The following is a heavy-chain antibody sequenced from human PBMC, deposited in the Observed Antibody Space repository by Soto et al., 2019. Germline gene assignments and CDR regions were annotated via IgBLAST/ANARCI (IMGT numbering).Heavy chain of an antibody. CDR2: IYYSGST. CDR3: ARVRYSGYDSSWFDP. D-gene: IGHD5-12*01. CDR1: GGSISSGDYY. J-gene: IGHJ5*02. V-gene: IGHV4-30-4*01. Sequence: SETLSLTCTVSGGSISSGDYYWSWIRQPPGKGLEWIGYIYYSGSTYYNPSLKSRVTISVDTSKNQFSLKLSSVTAADTAVYYCARVRYSGYDSSWFDPWGQGTLVTVSS.